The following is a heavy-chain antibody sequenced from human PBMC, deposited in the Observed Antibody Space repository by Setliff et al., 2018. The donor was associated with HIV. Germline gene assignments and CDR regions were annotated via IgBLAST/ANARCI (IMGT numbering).Heavy chain of an antibody. Sequence: RASVKVSCKAFGYTFTSYFLHWVRQAPGQGLEWLGIIDPNGGATNNAQKLQGRLTVTTDTSTGTLYMELSNLGSDDSAVYYCARAGGGATDQAFDIWGQGTMVTVSS. CDR1: GYTFTSYF. V-gene: IGHV1-46*01. D-gene: IGHD2-2*01. CDR3: ARAGGGATDQAFDI. CDR2: IDPNGGAT. J-gene: IGHJ3*02.